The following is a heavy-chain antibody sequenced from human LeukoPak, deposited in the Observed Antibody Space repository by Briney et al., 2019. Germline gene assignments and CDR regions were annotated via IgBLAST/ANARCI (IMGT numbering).Heavy chain of an antibody. J-gene: IGHJ3*02. CDR3: ARGYCSSGTCYSGAFDI. D-gene: IGHD2-15*01. CDR1: GFTASNHF. V-gene: IGHV3-66*01. Sequence: GGSLRLSCAASGFTASNHFMGWVRQAPEKGLEWVSVIYGDGSTFHADSVKGRFTLSRDNSRNTLYLQMNSLRAEDTAVYHCARGYCSSGTCYSGAFDIWGQETMVTVSS. CDR2: IYGDGST.